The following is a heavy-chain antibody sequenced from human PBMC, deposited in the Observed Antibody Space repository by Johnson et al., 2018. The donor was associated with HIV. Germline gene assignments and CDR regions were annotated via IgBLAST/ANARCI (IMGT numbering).Heavy chain of an antibody. V-gene: IGHV3-20*04. CDR3: AKARGYSSSWYLGYDAFDV. D-gene: IGHD6-13*01. Sequence: VQLVESGGGVVRPGGSLRLSCAASGFTFDDYGMSWVRQAPGKGLEWVAGINWNGGSRGYADSVKGRFTISRDNAKNSLYLQMNSLRAEDTALYYCAKARGYSSSWYLGYDAFDVWGQGTMATVSS. CDR1: GFTFDDYG. CDR2: INWNGGSR. J-gene: IGHJ3*01.